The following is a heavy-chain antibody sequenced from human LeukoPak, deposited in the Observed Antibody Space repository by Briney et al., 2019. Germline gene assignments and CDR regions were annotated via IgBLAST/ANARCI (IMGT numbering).Heavy chain of an antibody. V-gene: IGHV3-23*01. CDR2: ISGSGGST. CDR1: GFTFSSYA. J-gene: IGHJ4*02. CDR3: AKDVERGFDYTNSLDY. Sequence: GGSLRLSCAASGFTFSSYAMSWVRQAPGKGLEWVSAISGSGGSTYYADSVKGRFTISRDNSKNTLYLQMNSLRAEDTAVYYCAKDVERGFDYTNSLDYWGQGTLVTVSS. D-gene: IGHD4-11*01.